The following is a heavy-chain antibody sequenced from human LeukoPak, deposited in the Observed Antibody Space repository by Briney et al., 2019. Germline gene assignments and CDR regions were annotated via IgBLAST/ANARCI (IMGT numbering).Heavy chain of an antibody. CDR3: ARGWPVAGTGNWFDP. CDR1: GGSISSYY. Sequence: SETLSLTCTVSGGSISSYYWSWIRQPPGKGLEWIGYIYYSGSTNYNPSLKSRVTISVDTSKNQFSLKLSSVTAADTAVYYCARGWPVAGTGNWFDPWGQGTLVTVSS. V-gene: IGHV4-59*01. D-gene: IGHD6-19*01. CDR2: IYYSGST. J-gene: IGHJ5*02.